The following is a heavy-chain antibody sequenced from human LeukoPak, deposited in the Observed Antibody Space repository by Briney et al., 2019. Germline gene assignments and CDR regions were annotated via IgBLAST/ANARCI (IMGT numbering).Heavy chain of an antibody. V-gene: IGHV1-18*01. CDR1: GYTFTSYA. D-gene: IGHD5-18*01. J-gene: IGHJ6*02. CDR2: ISAYNGNT. CDR3: ARCGYSYGRRADYYYGMDV. Sequence: ASVKVSCKASGYTFTSYAMHWVRQAPGQRLEWMGWISAYNGNTNYVQKLQGRVTMTTDTSTSTAYMELRSLRSDDTAVYYCARCGYSYGRRADYYYGMDVWGQGTTVTVSS.